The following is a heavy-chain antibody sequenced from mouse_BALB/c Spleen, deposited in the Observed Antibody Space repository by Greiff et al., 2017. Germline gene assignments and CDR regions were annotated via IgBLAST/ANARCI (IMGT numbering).Heavy chain of an antibody. V-gene: IGHV1-69*01. CDR3: ARRRDPPFDY. Sequence: QVQLKQPGAELVMPGASVKMSCKASGYTFTDYWMHWVKQRPGQGLEWIGAIDTSDSYTSYNQKFKGKATLTVDESSSTAYMQLSSLTSEDSAVYYCARRRDPPFDYWGQGTTLTVSS. CDR2: IDTSDSYT. CDR1: GYTFTDYW. J-gene: IGHJ2*01.